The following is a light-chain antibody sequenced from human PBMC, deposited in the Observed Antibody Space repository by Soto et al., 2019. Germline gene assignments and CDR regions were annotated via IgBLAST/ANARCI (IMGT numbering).Light chain of an antibody. CDR3: SSYARSNSLV. CDR1: SSDVGGYDY. Sequence: QSALTQPASVSGSPGQSITISCTGTSSDVGGYDYVSWYQQHLDKAPKLMIYEVSNRPSGVSHRFSGSKSGNTASLTISGLQAEDEADYYCSSYARSNSLVFGGGTKLTVL. J-gene: IGLJ2*01. CDR2: EVS. V-gene: IGLV2-14*01.